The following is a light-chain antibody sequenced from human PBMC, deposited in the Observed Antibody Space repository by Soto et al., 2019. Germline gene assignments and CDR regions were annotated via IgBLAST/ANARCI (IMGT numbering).Light chain of an antibody. CDR3: QQSYDFRT. CDR1: QFIRTY. CDR2: SVS. Sequence: DIQMTQSPSSLSASVGDRVTITCRASQFIRTYLNWYQQKPGKAPQALIYSVSNLQAGVPSRFNGSGSGTDFTLTISGLQPEDFATYYCQQSYDFRTFGQGTKVDVK. V-gene: IGKV1-39*01. J-gene: IGKJ1*01.